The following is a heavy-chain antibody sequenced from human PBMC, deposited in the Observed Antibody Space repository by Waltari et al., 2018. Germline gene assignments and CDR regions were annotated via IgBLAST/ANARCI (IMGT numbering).Heavy chain of an antibody. CDR1: GYSISSGYY. CDR3: ARVATTPYYYYYGMDV. D-gene: IGHD5-12*01. Sequence: QVQLQESGPGLVKPSETLSLTCAVSGYSISSGYYWGWIRQPPGKGLEWIGSIYHSGSTYYNPSLKSRVTISVDTSKNQFSLKLSSVTAADTAVYYCARVATTPYYYYYGMDVWGQGTTVTVSS. J-gene: IGHJ6*02. CDR2: IYHSGST. V-gene: IGHV4-38-2*01.